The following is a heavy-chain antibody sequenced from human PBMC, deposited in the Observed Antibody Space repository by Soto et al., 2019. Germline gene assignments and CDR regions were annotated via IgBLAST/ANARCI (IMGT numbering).Heavy chain of an antibody. D-gene: IGHD2-15*01. Sequence: QVQLVQSGAEVKKPGSSVKVSCKASGGTFSSYAISWVRQAPGQGLEWMGGIIPIFGTANYAQKFQDRVTITADESTSTAYMELSSLRSEDTAVYYCATPKGYCSGGSCYLSLDYWGQGTLVTVSS. CDR2: IIPIFGTA. CDR3: ATPKGYCSGGSCYLSLDY. V-gene: IGHV1-69*12. J-gene: IGHJ4*02. CDR1: GGTFSSYA.